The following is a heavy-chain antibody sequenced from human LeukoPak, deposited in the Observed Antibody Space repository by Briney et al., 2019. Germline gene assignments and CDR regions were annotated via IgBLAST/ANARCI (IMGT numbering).Heavy chain of an antibody. Sequence: PGGSLRLSCAASGFTFSSYEMNWVRQAPGKGLEWVAVISYDGSNKYHADSVKGRFTISRDNAKNSLYLQMNSLRAEDTALYYCARDSPFLSYNWNPGSDYWGQGTLVTVSS. CDR2: ISYDGSNK. CDR1: GFTFSSYE. V-gene: IGHV3-30*04. CDR3: ARDSPFLSYNWNPGSDY. D-gene: IGHD1-20*01. J-gene: IGHJ4*02.